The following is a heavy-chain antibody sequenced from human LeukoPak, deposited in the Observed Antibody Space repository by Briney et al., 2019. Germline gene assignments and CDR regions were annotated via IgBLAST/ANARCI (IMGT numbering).Heavy chain of an antibody. J-gene: IGHJ4*02. V-gene: IGHV3-74*01. CDR1: GNYW. CDR2: VNSDGSWT. Sequence: GGSLRLSCAASGNYWMHWVRQAPGKGLVWVSHVNSDGSWTSHADSVKGRFTISRDNAKNTLYLQMNSLRAEDTAVYYCARDPAYYDFWSGYISFFDYWGQGTLVTVSS. D-gene: IGHD3-3*01. CDR3: ARDPAYYDFWSGYISFFDY.